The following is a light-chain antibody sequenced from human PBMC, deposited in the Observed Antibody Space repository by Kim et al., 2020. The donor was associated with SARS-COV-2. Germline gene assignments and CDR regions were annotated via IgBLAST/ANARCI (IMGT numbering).Light chain of an antibody. CDR3: CSYAGSSTWV. CDR1: SSDGGSYNL. V-gene: IGLV2-23*01. Sequence: QSALTQPASVSGSPGQSITISCTGTSSDGGSYNLVSWYQQHPGKAPKLMIYEGSKRPSGVSNRFSGSKSGNTASLTISGLQAEDEADYYCCSYAGSSTWVFGGGTQLTVL. J-gene: IGLJ3*02. CDR2: EGS.